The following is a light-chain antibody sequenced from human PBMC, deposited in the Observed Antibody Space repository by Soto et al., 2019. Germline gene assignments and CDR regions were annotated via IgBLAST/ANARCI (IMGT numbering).Light chain of an antibody. Sequence: IGLTQSPGTLSLSPGERATLSWRASQSCSSNYLAWYQQKPGQAPRLLIYGASSRATGIPDRFSGSLSGTDFTLTISRLETEDFAVYYCQQYGRSPWTFGQGTKVDI. CDR1: QSCSSNY. V-gene: IGKV3-20*01. CDR3: QQYGRSPWT. J-gene: IGKJ1*01. CDR2: GAS.